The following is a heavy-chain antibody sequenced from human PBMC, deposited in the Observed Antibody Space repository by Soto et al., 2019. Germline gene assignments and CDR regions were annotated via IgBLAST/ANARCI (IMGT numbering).Heavy chain of an antibody. Sequence: SQTLSLTCVISGDSVSSNSADWNWIRQSPSRGLEWLGRTYYRSKWYNDYAVSVKSRITINPDTSKNQFSLQLNSVTPEDTAVYYCAGEYHSSGWYHYYYGMDVWGQGTTVTVSS. D-gene: IGHD6-19*01. CDR3: AGEYHSSGWYHYYYGMDV. CDR1: GDSVSSNSAD. J-gene: IGHJ6*02. CDR2: TYYRSKWYN. V-gene: IGHV6-1*01.